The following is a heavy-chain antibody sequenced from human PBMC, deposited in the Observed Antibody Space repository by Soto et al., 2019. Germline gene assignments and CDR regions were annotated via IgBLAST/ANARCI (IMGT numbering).Heavy chain of an antibody. CDR3: ARTEVVAAVVYYYYGMDV. CDR2: ISGYNGHT. Sequence: ASVKVSCKTSGYMFTSYGMSWLRQSPGQGLEWMGWISGYNGHTKFAQSFQGRVTMATDTSTSTAYMELRSLTADDSAVYYCARTEVVAAVVYYYYGMDVWGQGTTVTVS. CDR1: GYMFTSYG. J-gene: IGHJ6*02. D-gene: IGHD2-15*01. V-gene: IGHV1-18*04.